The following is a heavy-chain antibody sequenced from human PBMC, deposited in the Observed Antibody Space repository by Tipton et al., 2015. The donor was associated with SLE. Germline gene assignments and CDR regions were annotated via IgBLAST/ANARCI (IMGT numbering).Heavy chain of an antibody. J-gene: IGHJ5*02. D-gene: IGHD6-13*01. Sequence: TLSLTCAVYGGSFSGYYWSWIRQSPGKGLEWIGEINHSGSTNYNPSLKSRVTISVDTSKKQFSLKVGSVTAADTAVYYCARAQRLVRWFDPWGQGTLVTVSS. CDR1: GGSFSGYY. CDR3: ARAQRLVRWFDP. V-gene: IGHV4-34*01. CDR2: INHSGST.